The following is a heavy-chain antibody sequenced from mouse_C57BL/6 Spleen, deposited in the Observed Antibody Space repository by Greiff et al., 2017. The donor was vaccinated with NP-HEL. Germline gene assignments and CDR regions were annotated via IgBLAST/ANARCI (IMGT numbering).Heavy chain of an antibody. V-gene: IGHV5-4*01. Sequence: EVQVVESGGGLVKPGGSLKLSCAASGFTFSSYAMSWVRQTPEKRLEWVATISDGGSYTYYPDNVKGRFTISRDNAKNNLYLQMSHLKSEDTAMYYCAREGAYDGYYDPYFDYWGQSTTLTVSS. CDR2: ISDGGSYT. CDR1: GFTFSSYA. D-gene: IGHD2-3*01. J-gene: IGHJ2*01. CDR3: AREGAYDGYYDPYFDY.